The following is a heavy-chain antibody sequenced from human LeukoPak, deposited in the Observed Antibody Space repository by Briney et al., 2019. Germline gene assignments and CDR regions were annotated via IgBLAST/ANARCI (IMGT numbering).Heavy chain of an antibody. CDR2: IYTSGST. V-gene: IGHV4-61*02. CDR3: AREELDCSGGSCYTGDFDY. CDR1: GGSISSGSYY. J-gene: IGHJ4*02. Sequence: SETLSLTCTVSGGSISSGSYYWSWIRQPAGKGLEWIGRIYTSGSTNYNPSLESRVTISVDTSKNQFSLKLSSVTAADTAVYYCAREELDCSGGSCYTGDFDYWGQGTLVTVSS. D-gene: IGHD2-15*01.